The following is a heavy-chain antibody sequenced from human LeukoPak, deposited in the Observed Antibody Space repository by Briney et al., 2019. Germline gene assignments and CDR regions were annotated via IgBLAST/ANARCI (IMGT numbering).Heavy chain of an antibody. J-gene: IGHJ5*02. CDR1: GGTFSSYA. V-gene: IGHV1-69*06. CDR3: ASTKVTIFGVVIDNWFDP. CDR2: IIPIFGTA. Sequence: GASVTVSCKASGGTFSSYAISWVRQAPGQGLEWMGGIIPIFGTANYAQKFQGRVTITADKSTSTAYMELSSLRSEDTAVYYCASTKVTIFGVVIDNWFDPWGQGTLVTVSS. D-gene: IGHD3-3*01.